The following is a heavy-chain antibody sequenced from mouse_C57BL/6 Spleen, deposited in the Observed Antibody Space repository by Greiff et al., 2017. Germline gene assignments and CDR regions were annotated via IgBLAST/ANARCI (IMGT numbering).Heavy chain of an antibody. D-gene: IGHD2-4*01. CDR3: ARDRHYDYDDGDPRGFDY. Sequence: EVQGVESGGGLVKPGGSLKLSCAASGFTFSSYAMSWVRQTPEKRLEWVATISDGGSYTYYPDNVKGRFTISRDNAKNNLYLQMSHLKSEDTAMYYCARDRHYDYDDGDPRGFDYWGQGTTLTVSS. CDR2: ISDGGSYT. CDR1: GFTFSSYA. V-gene: IGHV5-4*01. J-gene: IGHJ2*01.